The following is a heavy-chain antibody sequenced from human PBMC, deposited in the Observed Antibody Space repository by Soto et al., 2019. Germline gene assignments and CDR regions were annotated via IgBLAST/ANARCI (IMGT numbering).Heavy chain of an antibody. V-gene: IGHV1-46*01. D-gene: IGHD2-21*01. CDR2: INPSGGNT. CDR3: ARDLRHINSFYGMDV. J-gene: IGHJ6*02. CDR1: GYTFTNYY. Sequence: GASVKVSCQASGYTFTNYYIHWVRQAPGQGLEWVGVINPSGGNTNFPPKFRGRVTLASDTSTSIVYMELTSLRSEDTAAYYCARDLRHINSFYGMDVWGQGTTVTVSS.